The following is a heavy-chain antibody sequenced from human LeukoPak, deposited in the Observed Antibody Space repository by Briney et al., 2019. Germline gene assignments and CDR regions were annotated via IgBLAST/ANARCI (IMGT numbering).Heavy chain of an antibody. V-gene: IGHV3-23*01. Sequence: GQSLRLSCAASGFTFSSYSMSWVRQAPRKGLEWVSSITSSGGSTYYAGYVKGQFTISRDNSKNTVYLQMNSLRAEDTAVYYCAKDRPNYYDSSGHYYRRNGDYWGQGTLVTVSS. CDR1: GFTFSSYS. CDR3: AKDRPNYYDSSGHYYRRNGDY. CDR2: ITSSGGST. D-gene: IGHD3-22*01. J-gene: IGHJ4*02.